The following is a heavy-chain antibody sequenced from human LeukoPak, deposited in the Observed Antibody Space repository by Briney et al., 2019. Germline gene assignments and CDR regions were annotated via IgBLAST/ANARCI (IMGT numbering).Heavy chain of an antibody. CDR2: IHYSGST. CDR1: GGSISSYY. CDR3: ARTTEGYGGGPGYSYYYYMDV. Sequence: PSETLSLTCTVSGGSISSYYWSWIRQPPGKGLEWIGYIHYSGSTHYNPSLKSRVTISVDTSKNQVSLKLRSVTAADTAVYYCARTTEGYGGGPGYSYYYYMDVWGKGTTVTISS. J-gene: IGHJ6*03. V-gene: IGHV4-59*01. D-gene: IGHD4-23*01.